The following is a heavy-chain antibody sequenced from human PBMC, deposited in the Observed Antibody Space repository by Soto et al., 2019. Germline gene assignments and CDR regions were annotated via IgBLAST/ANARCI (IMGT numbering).Heavy chain of an antibody. J-gene: IGHJ6*02. CDR3: ARYREAPYNFYYGMDV. CDR2: IYTSESI. V-gene: IGHV4-59*10. CDR1: GAAITTYS. Sequence: SETLAVTFGVSGAAITTYSWSCIRQTAGKGLEWIGSIYTSESINYNPSLKGRVTLSVDTSNNQVSLRLASVTDADTAIYYCARYREAPYNFYYGMDVWGQVTTVT. D-gene: IGHD1-26*01.